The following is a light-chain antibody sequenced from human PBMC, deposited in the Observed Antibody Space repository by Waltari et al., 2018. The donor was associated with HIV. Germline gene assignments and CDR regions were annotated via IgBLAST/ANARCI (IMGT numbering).Light chain of an antibody. CDR3: QSYDSSLSGWV. V-gene: IGLV1-40*01. Sequence: QSVLTQPPSVSGAPGQRVTISCTGGSSNIGAGYDVHWYQHLPGTAPKLLIYADSKRPSGVPDRFSGSKSGTSASLAITGLQTEDEADYYCQSYDSSLSGWVFGGGTKLTVL. J-gene: IGLJ3*02. CDR2: ADS. CDR1: SSNIGAGYD.